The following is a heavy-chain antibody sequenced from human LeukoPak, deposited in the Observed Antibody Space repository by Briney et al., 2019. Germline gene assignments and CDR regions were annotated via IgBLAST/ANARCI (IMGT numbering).Heavy chain of an antibody. V-gene: IGHV3-23*01. CDR3: AKADRVHSSGYYYVY. D-gene: IGHD3-22*01. Sequence: GGSLRLSCEVSGFTVTSNYMSWVRQAPGKGLEWVSAISGSGGSTYYADSVKGRFTISRDNSKNTLYLQMNSLRAEDTAVYYCAKADRVHSSGYYYVYWGQGTLVTVSS. CDR2: ISGSGGST. J-gene: IGHJ4*02. CDR1: GFTVTSNY.